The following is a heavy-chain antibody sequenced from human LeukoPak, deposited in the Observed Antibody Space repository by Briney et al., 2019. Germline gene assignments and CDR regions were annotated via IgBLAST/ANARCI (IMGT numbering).Heavy chain of an antibody. D-gene: IGHD6-25*01. CDR1: GGSISRYC. CDR3: ASSIAAARFDC. V-gene: IGHV4-59*01. J-gene: IGHJ4*02. Sequence: AGSLTLASADSGGSISRYCVSWFRQAPGKGLEWVGYIYYSGSTNYNPSFKSRVTISVDTSKNQFSLKLSSVTAADTAVYYCASSIAAARFDCWGQGTLVTVSS. CDR2: IYYSGST.